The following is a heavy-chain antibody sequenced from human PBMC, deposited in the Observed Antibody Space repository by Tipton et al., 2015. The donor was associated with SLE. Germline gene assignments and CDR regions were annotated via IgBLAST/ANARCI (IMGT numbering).Heavy chain of an antibody. V-gene: IGHV4-34*01. Sequence: LRLSCAVYGGSFSGYYWSWIRQPPGKGLEWIGEINHSGSTNYNPSLKSRVTISVDTSKNQFSLKLSSVTAADTAVYYCAREGDIVVVVAATQGAFDIWGQGTMVTVSS. J-gene: IGHJ3*02. CDR3: AREGDIVVVVAATQGAFDI. CDR1: GGSFSGYY. D-gene: IGHD2-15*01. CDR2: INHSGST.